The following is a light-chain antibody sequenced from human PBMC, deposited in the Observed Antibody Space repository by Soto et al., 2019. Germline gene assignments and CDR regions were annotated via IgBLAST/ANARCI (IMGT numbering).Light chain of an antibody. CDR2: DAS. V-gene: IGKV3-20*01. J-gene: IGKJ1*01. CDR3: HVYCNSPSCT. CDR1: QSFSSSQ. Sequence: EIVLTQSPGTLSLSPGERATLSCRASQSFSSSQLAWYQQKPGQAPRLVVYDASTRATGIPDRFSGSWSGTDFTLTISRLEPEDFAVYHCHVYCNSPSCTFGQGTKVEIK.